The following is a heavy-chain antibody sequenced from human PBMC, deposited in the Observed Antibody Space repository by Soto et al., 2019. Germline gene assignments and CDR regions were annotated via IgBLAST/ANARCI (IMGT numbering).Heavy chain of an antibody. V-gene: IGHV3-23*01. CDR3: AKDLIWSSSSHDYFDY. CDR1: GFTFSSYA. Sequence: GGSLRLSCAASGFTFSSYAMSWVRQAPGKGLEWVSAISGSGGSTYYADSVKGRFTISRDNSKNTLYLQMNSLRAEDTAVYYCAKDLIWSSSSHDYFDYWGQGTLVTVSS. CDR2: ISGSGGST. D-gene: IGHD6-13*01. J-gene: IGHJ4*02.